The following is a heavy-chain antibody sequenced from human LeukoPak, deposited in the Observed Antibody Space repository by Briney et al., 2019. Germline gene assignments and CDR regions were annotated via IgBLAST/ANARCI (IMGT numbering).Heavy chain of an antibody. CDR2: LDYSGHT. CDR3: ARVTNYYDSTYYFDY. D-gene: IGHD3-22*01. J-gene: IGHJ4*02. Sequence: SETLSLTCSVSGGSIRSSSDYWGWIRQPPGKSLEWIATLDYSGHTYYNPSLKSRVTISVDTSKNQFSLNLSSVTAADTAVYYCARVTNYYDSTYYFDYWGQGTLVTVSS. CDR1: GGSIRSSSDY. V-gene: IGHV4-39*01.